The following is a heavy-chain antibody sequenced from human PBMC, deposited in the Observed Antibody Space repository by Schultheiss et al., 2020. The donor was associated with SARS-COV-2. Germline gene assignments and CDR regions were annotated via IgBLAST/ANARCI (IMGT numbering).Heavy chain of an antibody. CDR1: GFTFSSYA. V-gene: IGHV3-30-3*01. Sequence: GESLKISCAASGFTFSSYAMSWVRQAPGKGLEWVAVISYDGSNKYYADSVKGRFTISRDNSKNTLYLQMNSLRAEDTAVYYCARGVGGGYYATSFDYWGQGTLVTVSS. J-gene: IGHJ4*02. D-gene: IGHD3-22*01. CDR3: ARGVGGGYYATSFDY. CDR2: ISYDGSNK.